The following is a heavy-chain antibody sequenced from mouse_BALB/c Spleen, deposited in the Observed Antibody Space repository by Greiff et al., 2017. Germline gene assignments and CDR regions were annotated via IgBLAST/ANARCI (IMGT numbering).Heavy chain of an antibody. CDR1: GFTFSDYY. V-gene: IGHV5-4*02. D-gene: IGHD2-1*01. CDR3: ARGGNYDD. J-gene: IGHJ2*01. CDR2: ISDGGSYT. Sequence: EVKLVESGGGLVKPGGSLKLSCAASGFTFSDYYMYWVRQTPEKRLEWVATISDGGSYTYYPDSVKGRFTISRDNAKNNLYLQMSSLKSEDTAMYYCARGGNYDDWGQGTTLTVSS.